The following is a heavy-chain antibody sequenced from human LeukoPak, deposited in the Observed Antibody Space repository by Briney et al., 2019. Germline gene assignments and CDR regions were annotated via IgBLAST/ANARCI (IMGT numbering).Heavy chain of an antibody. CDR3: ARGSPKCDY. D-gene: IGHD3-16*01. Sequence: GESLRLSCEASEFNFNIYSMNEVRQAPGKGLEWVSAISGCGGSTYYAYSVKGRFTISRDNSNNTLYLQMTSLRAEDTAVYYCARGSPKCDYWGQGTLVTVSS. CDR1: EFNFNIYS. V-gene: IGHV3-23*01. CDR2: ISGCGGST. J-gene: IGHJ4*02.